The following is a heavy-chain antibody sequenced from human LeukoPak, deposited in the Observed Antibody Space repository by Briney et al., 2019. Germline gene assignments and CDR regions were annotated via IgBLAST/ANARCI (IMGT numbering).Heavy chain of an antibody. CDR1: GGSISDTSYY. CDR3: ARQQCNGGSCYSRAIWFDP. Sequence: KPSETLSLTCSIFGGSISDTSYYWGWIRQPPGKGLDWIGSIYHTGTTYYSPSLKSRVTISVHTSKNHFSLELSSVTAADTAVYYCARQQCNGGSCYSRAIWFDPWGQGTLVTVSS. D-gene: IGHD2-15*01. V-gene: IGHV4-39*01. J-gene: IGHJ5*02. CDR2: IYHTGTT.